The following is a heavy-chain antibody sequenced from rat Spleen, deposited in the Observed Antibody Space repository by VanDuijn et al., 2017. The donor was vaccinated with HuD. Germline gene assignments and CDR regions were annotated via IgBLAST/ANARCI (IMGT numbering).Heavy chain of an antibody. CDR2: ITPSGNYT. D-gene: IGHD2-1*01. Sequence: EVQLVESGGGLVQPGGSLKLSCAASGFTFSIYGMNWVRQAPTKGLEWVSSITPSGNYTYYRDSVKGRFAISRDNAKSTLYLQMDSLRSEDTATYYCARRYDFDFWGQGVMVTVSS. V-gene: IGHV5-19*01. CDR3: ARRYDFDF. CDR1: GFTFSIYG. J-gene: IGHJ2*01.